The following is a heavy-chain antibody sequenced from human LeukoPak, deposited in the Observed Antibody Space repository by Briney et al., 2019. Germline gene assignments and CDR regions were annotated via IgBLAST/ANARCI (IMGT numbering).Heavy chain of an antibody. CDR3: ARAGGKYYYMDV. CDR1: GGSFSGYY. Sequence: SETLSLTCAVYGGSFSGYYWSWIRQPPGKGLEWIGEINHSGSTNYNPSLKSRVTISVDTSKNQFSLKLSSVTAADTAVYYCARAGGKYYYMDVWGKGTTVTVSS. D-gene: IGHD2-8*02. CDR2: INHSGST. V-gene: IGHV4-34*01. J-gene: IGHJ6*03.